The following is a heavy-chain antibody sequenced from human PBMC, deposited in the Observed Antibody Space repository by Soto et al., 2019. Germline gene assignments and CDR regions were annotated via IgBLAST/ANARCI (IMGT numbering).Heavy chain of an antibody. CDR3: AREETVWPLAYGLDV. CDR1: GFSFSTYS. D-gene: IGHD2-21*02. Sequence: PVGSLRLSCEASGFSFSTYSMHWVRQAPGKGLEWVSSIGRRSDIYYADSVKGRFTISRDNAKNSVSLQMNSLRDEDTAVYYCAREETVWPLAYGLDVWGQGTTVTVSS. V-gene: IGHV3-21*01. CDR2: IGRRSDI. J-gene: IGHJ6*02.